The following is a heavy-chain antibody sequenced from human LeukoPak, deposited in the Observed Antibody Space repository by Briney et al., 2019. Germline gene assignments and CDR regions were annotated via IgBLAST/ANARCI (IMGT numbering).Heavy chain of an antibody. D-gene: IGHD2-2*01. V-gene: IGHV4-59*01. CDR1: GGSISSYY. Sequence: PSETLSLTCTVSGGSISSYYWSWIRQPPGKGLEWIGYIYYSGSTNYNPSLKSRVTISVDTSKNQFSLKLSSVTAADTAVYYCARVTTYCSSTSCWYFDYWGQGTLVTVSS. CDR3: ARVTTYCSSTSCWYFDY. CDR2: IYYSGST. J-gene: IGHJ4*02.